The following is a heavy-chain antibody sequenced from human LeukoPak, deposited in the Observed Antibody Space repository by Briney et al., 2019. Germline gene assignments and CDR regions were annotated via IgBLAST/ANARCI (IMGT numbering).Heavy chain of an antibody. CDR1: GFTFGDYS. D-gene: IGHD3-16*01. CDR3: ARTLITSYWYFDL. Sequence: GGSLRLSCAASGFTFGDYSMNWVRQAPGKGLEWVSSISSGSSYIYYADSVKGRFTISRDNAKNSLYLQMNSLRAEDTAVYYCARTLITSYWYFDLWGRGTLVTVSS. V-gene: IGHV3-21*01. CDR2: ISSGSSYI. J-gene: IGHJ2*01.